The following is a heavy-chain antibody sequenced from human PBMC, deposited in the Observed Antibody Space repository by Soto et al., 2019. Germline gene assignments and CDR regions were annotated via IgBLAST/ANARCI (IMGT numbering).Heavy chain of an antibody. CDR2: ISYDGSNK. CDR1: GFTFSSYA. CDR3: ARDQYGDYLFDY. Sequence: QVPLVESGGGVVQPGRSLRLSCAASGFTFSSYAMHWVRQAPGKGLEWVAVISYDGSNKYYADSVKGRFTISRDNSKNTLYLQMNSLRAEDTAVYYCARDQYGDYLFDYWGQGTLVTVSS. J-gene: IGHJ4*02. V-gene: IGHV3-30-3*01. D-gene: IGHD4-17*01.